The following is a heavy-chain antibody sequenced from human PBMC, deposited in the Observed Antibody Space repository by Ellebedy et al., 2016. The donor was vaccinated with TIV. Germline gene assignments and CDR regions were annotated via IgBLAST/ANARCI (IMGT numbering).Heavy chain of an antibody. CDR1: GGTFSSYV. CDR3: ARAESGGYAWDY. D-gene: IGHD5-12*01. Sequence: AASVKVSCTASGGTFSSYVISWVRQAPGQGLEWMGGIIPIFGAANYAQKFQGRVSITADDSTSTAYMELSGLRSEDTAVYFCARAESGGYAWDYWGQGTLVTVSS. CDR2: IIPIFGAA. V-gene: IGHV1-69*13. J-gene: IGHJ4*02.